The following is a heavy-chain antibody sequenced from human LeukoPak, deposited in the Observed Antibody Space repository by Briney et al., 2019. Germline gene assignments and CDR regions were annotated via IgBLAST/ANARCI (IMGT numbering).Heavy chain of an antibody. V-gene: IGHV4-61*02. D-gene: IGHD3-22*01. CDR2: IYTSGST. CDR1: GGSISSGSYY. Sequence: NTSETLSLTCTVSGGSISSGSYYWSWIRQPAGKGLEWIGRIYTSGSTNYNPSLKSRVTISVDTSKNQFSLKLSSVTAADTAVYYCARGEGYYCDSSGYYDDAFDIWGQGTMVTVSS. CDR3: ARGEGYYCDSSGYYDDAFDI. J-gene: IGHJ3*02.